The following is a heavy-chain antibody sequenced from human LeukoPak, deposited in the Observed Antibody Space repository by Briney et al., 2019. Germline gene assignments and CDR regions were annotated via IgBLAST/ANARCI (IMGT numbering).Heavy chain of an antibody. J-gene: IGHJ4*02. V-gene: IGHV4-4*02. Sequence: SETLSLTCAVSGGSISSSNWWSWVRQPPGKGLEWIGEMFHSGSTNYNPSLKSRVTISVDKSKNQFSLNLSSVTAADTAVYYCARVGDSGSFESHWGQGTLVTVSS. D-gene: IGHD1-26*01. CDR3: ARVGDSGSFESH. CDR2: MFHSGST. CDR1: GGSISSSNW.